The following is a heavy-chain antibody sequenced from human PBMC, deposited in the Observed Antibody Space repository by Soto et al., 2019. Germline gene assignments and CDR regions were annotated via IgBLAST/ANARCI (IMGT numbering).Heavy chain of an antibody. CDR1: GFPFDAHG. CDR3: VNDTKWLENYFDS. J-gene: IGHJ4*02. CDR2: INVSGALT. D-gene: IGHD3-22*01. V-gene: IGHV3-23*01. Sequence: AGGSLRLSCAASGFPFDAHGMAWVPQSPGKGLQWVSSINVSGALTYYIESVKGRFTISRDNSEHTLYLQTKNLAADDTAIYYCVNDTKWLENYFDSWGPGDLV.